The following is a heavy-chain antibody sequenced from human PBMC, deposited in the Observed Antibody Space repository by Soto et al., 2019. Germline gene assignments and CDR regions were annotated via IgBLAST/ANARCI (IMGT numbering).Heavy chain of an antibody. V-gene: IGHV4-34*01. J-gene: IGHJ4*02. CDR1: GGSFSGYY. Sequence: LSLTCAVYGGSFSGYYWSWIRQPPGKGLEWIGEINHSGSTNYNPSPKSRVTISVDTSKNQFSLKLSSVTAADTAVYYCARGSSIAARFPYYFDYWGQGTLVTVSS. D-gene: IGHD6-6*01. CDR3: ARGSSIAARFPYYFDY. CDR2: INHSGST.